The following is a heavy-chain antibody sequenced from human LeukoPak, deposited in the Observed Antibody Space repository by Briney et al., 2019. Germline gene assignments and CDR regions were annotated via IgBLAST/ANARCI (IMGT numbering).Heavy chain of an antibody. V-gene: IGHV3-20*04. Sequence: GGSLRLSCAASGFTFDDYGMSWVRQAPGKGLEWVSGINWNGGSTGYADSVKGRFTISRDNAKNSLYLQMNSLRAEDTAVYYCAKDITTTVTSWNSDYWGQGTLVTVSS. D-gene: IGHD4-17*01. CDR1: GFTFDDYG. CDR2: INWNGGST. CDR3: AKDITTTVTSWNSDY. J-gene: IGHJ4*02.